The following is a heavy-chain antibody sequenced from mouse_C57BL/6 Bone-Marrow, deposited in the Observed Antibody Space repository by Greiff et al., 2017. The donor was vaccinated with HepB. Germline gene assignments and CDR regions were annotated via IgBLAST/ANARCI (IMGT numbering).Heavy chain of an antibody. J-gene: IGHJ3*01. CDR3: ASALTGGFAY. Sequence: QVHVKQSGAELVKPGASVKMSCKASGYTFTSYWITWVKQRPGQGLEWIGDIYPGSGSTNYNEKFKSKATLTVDTSSSTAYMQLSSLTSEDSAVYYCASALTGGFAYWGQGTLVTVSA. CDR2: IYPGSGST. CDR1: GYTFTSYW. V-gene: IGHV1-55*01.